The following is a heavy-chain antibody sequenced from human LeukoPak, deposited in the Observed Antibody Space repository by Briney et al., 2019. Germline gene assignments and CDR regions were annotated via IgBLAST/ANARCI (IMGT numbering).Heavy chain of an antibody. J-gene: IGHJ5*02. CDR2: INPNSGGT. D-gene: IGHD6-13*01. CDR1: GYTFTAYH. V-gene: IGHV1-2*02. Sequence: VASVKVSCKASGYTFTAYHIYWVRQAPGQGLEWMGWINPNSGGTNYVQKFPGRVTMTRDTSISTAYMELSSLRSDDTAVYYCARNSGDSSSWYWFDPWGQETLVTVSS. CDR3: ARNSGDSSSWYWFDP.